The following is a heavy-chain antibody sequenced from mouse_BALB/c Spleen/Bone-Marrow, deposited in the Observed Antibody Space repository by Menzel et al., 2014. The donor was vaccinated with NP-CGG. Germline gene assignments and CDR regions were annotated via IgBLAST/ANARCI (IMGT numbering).Heavy chain of an antibody. CDR1: GYTFTSYV. D-gene: IGHD1-1*01. CDR3: ARRDYYGSSFYWYFDA. CDR2: INPYNDGT. V-gene: IGHV1-14*01. Sequence: SGPELVKPGASVKMFCKASGYTFTSYVMHWVKQKPGQGLEWIGYINPYNDGTKYNEKFKGKATLTSDKSSSTAYMELSSLTSEDSAVYYSARRDYYGSSFYWYFDAWGAGTTVTVSS. J-gene: IGHJ1*01.